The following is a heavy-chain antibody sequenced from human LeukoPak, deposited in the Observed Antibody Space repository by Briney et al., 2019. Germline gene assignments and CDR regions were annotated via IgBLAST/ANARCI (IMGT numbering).Heavy chain of an antibody. V-gene: IGHV3-23*01. CDR2: ISGSSGAT. D-gene: IGHD2-15*01. CDR1: GFTFSSYS. Sequence: PGGSLRLSCAASGFTFSSYSMAWGRQAPGKGGEGVSVISGSSGATFYADSVKGRFTISRDNSKNTMYLEMSSLRAEDTAVYYCATEGDRGFVVADYFDYWGQGTLVTVSS. CDR3: ATEGDRGFVVADYFDY. J-gene: IGHJ4*02.